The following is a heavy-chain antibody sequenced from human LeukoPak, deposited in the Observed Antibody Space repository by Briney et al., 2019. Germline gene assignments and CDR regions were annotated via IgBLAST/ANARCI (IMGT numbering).Heavy chain of an antibody. D-gene: IGHD3-22*01. CDR1: GFTFSSYW. Sequence: GGSLRLSCAASGFTFSSYWMHWVCQAPGKGLVWVSRINSDGSSTSYADSVKGRFTISRDNAKNTLYLQMNSLRAEDTAVYYCARGYYYDSSGFDYWGQGTLVTVSS. CDR3: ARGYYYDSSGFDY. CDR2: INSDGSST. J-gene: IGHJ4*02. V-gene: IGHV3-74*01.